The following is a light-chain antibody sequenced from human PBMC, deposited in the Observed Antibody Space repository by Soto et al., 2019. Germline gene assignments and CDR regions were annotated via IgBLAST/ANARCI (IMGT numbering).Light chain of an antibody. V-gene: IGKV1-5*01. CDR1: QSISNW. Sequence: DIQMTQSPSSLSASVGDRVTITCRASQSISNWLAWYQQKPGKAPKLLIYDASTLESGVPSRFSGGGFGTDFILTISSLQPDDFATYYCQQYSSYSTFGQGTKVEMK. CDR2: DAS. CDR3: QQYSSYST. J-gene: IGKJ1*01.